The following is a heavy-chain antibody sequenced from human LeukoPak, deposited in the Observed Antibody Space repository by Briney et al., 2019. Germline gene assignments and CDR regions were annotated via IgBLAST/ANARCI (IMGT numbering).Heavy chain of an antibody. CDR2: IYYSGST. J-gene: IGHJ6*02. CDR3: ARGVDTAMFPAYYYYGMDV. V-gene: IGHV4-59*01. Sequence: SETLSLTCTVSGDSINKYYLSWIRQPPGKGLEWMGDIYYSGSTNYNPSLRSRVTISVDTSKNQFSLKLSSVTAADTAVYYCARGVDTAMFPAYYYYGMDVWGQGTTVTVSS. D-gene: IGHD5-18*01. CDR1: GDSINKYY.